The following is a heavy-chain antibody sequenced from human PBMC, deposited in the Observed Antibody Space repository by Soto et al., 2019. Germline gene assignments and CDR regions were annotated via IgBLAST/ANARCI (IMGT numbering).Heavy chain of an antibody. CDR2: ISAYNGNT. D-gene: IGHD2-2*01. Sequence: ASVKVSCKASGYTFTSYGISWVRQAPRQGLEWMGWISAYNGNTNYAQKLQGRVTMTTDTSTSTAYMELRSLRSDDTAVYYCARGGYCSSTSCYNYYYYGMDVWGQGTTVTVSS. V-gene: IGHV1-18*04. CDR1: GYTFTSYG. CDR3: ARGGYCSSTSCYNYYYYGMDV. J-gene: IGHJ6*02.